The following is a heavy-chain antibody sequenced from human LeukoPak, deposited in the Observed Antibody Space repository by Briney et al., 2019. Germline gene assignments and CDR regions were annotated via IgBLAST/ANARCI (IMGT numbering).Heavy chain of an antibody. D-gene: IGHD5-12*01. Sequence: SETLSLTCAVYGGSFSGYYWSWIRQPPGKGLEWIGEINHSGSTNYNPSLKSRVTISVDTSKNQFSLKLSSVTAADTAIYYCARKDPGYSGYSDFDYWGQGTLVTVSS. CDR2: INHSGST. V-gene: IGHV4-34*01. CDR3: ARKDPGYSGYSDFDY. CDR1: GGSFSGYY. J-gene: IGHJ4*02.